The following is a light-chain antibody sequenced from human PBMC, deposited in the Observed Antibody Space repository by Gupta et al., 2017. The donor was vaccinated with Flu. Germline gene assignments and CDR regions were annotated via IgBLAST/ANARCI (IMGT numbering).Light chain of an antibody. CDR3: RRESTPRST. Sequence: EIVLTQSPGTLSLSPGERVTLSCRARQSVDSNYLAWYQHRRVQAPRLLIYGASSTATGLPDTFSGSGSVTEFTLIIIAPAPKHIAVYYCRRESTPRSTFAPWTKLEIK. CDR2: GAS. CDR1: QSVDSNY. V-gene: IGKV3-20*01. J-gene: IGKJ2*01.